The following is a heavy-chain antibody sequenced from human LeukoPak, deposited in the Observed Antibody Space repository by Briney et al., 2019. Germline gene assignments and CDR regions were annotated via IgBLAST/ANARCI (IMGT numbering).Heavy chain of an antibody. J-gene: IGHJ6*03. CDR3: ARDSSYPYYDSSGYNYYYYYMDV. Sequence: SETLSLTCTVSGGSISSYYWSWIRQPPGKGLEWIGYIYYSGSTNYNPSLKSRVTISVDTSKNQFSLKLSSVTAADTAVYYCARDSSYPYYDSSGYNYYYYYMDVWGKGTTVTISS. CDR2: IYYSGST. CDR1: GGSISSYY. D-gene: IGHD3-22*01. V-gene: IGHV4-59*12.